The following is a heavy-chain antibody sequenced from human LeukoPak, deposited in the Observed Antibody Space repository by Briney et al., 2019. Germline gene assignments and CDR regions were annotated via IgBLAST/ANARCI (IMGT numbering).Heavy chain of an antibody. Sequence: GGSLRLSCAASGFTFSSYEMNWVRQAPGKGLEWVSYISSSGSTIYYADSVKGRFTISRDNAKNSLYLQMNSLRAEDTAVYYCARDITTVTTSWGQGTLVTVSS. V-gene: IGHV3-48*03. CDR1: GFTFSSYE. J-gene: IGHJ5*02. CDR2: ISSSGSTI. D-gene: IGHD4-17*01. CDR3: ARDITTVTTS.